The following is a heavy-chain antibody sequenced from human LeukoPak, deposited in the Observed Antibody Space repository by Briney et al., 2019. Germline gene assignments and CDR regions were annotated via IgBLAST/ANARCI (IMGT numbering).Heavy chain of an antibody. V-gene: IGHV1-46*01. Sequence: ASVKVSCKASGYTFTSYYMHWVRQAPGQGLEWMGIINPSGGSTSYAQKFQGRVTMTRDMSTSTVYMELSSLRSEDTAVYYCARVLYYYDSSGYYYYDYWGQGTLVTVSS. D-gene: IGHD3-22*01. CDR1: GYTFTSYY. J-gene: IGHJ4*02. CDR3: ARVLYYYDSSGYYYYDY. CDR2: INPSGGST.